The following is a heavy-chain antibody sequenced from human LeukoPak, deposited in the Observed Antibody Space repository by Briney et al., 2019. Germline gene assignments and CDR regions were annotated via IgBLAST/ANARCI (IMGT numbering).Heavy chain of an antibody. CDR3: ARTLLPYIAAAGPYYYSMDV. CDR1: GYTFTSYG. Sequence: ASVKVSCKASGYTFTSYGISWVRQAPGQGLEWMGWISAYNGNTNYAQKLQGRVTMTTDTSTSTAYMELRSLRSDDTAVYYCARTLLPYIAAAGPYYYSMDVWGKGTTVTISS. V-gene: IGHV1-18*01. D-gene: IGHD6-13*01. CDR2: ISAYNGNT. J-gene: IGHJ6*03.